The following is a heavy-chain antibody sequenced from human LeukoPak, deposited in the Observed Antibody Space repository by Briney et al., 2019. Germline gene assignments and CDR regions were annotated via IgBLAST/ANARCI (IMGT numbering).Heavy chain of an antibody. CDR3: ARGLGGYQPLNWFDP. J-gene: IGHJ5*02. Sequence: ASVKVSRKASGYTFTSYDINWVRQATGQGLEWMGWMNPNSGNTGYAQKFQGRVTMTRNTSISTAYMELSSLRSEDTAVYYCARGLGGYQPLNWFDPWGQGTLVTVSS. V-gene: IGHV1-8*01. D-gene: IGHD5-12*01. CDR1: GYTFTSYD. CDR2: MNPNSGNT.